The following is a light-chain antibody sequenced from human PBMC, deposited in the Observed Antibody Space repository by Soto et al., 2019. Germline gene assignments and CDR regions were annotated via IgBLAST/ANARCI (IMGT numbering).Light chain of an antibody. Sequence: EIVLTQSPGTLSLSPGERATLSCRASQSVSSSYLAWYQQKPGQAPRLLIYGASSRATGTPDRFSGSGSGTDFTLTISRLEPEDFAVYYCQQYGISPEAFGQGTKVEIK. CDR3: QQYGISPEA. CDR1: QSVSSSY. J-gene: IGKJ1*01. V-gene: IGKV3-20*01. CDR2: GAS.